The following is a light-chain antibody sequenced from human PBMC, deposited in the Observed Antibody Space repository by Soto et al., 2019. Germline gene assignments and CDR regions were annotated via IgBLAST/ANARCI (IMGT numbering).Light chain of an antibody. CDR3: QQSYSTPIT. Sequence: DIQMTQSPSSLSASVGDRVTITCRASQNIGDFLNWYQQRPGKAPKLLISGASSLQSGVPLRFSGSGSGTGFTLTIGSLQPEDFATYYCQQSYSTPITFGQGTRLDIK. CDR2: GAS. J-gene: IGKJ5*01. CDR1: QNIGDF. V-gene: IGKV1-39*01.